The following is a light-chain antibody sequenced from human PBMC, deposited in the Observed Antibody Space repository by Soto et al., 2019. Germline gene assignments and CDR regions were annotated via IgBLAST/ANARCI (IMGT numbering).Light chain of an antibody. CDR1: SSDVGGYNY. CDR3: SSYTSSIL. CDR2: DVS. J-gene: IGLJ2*01. V-gene: IGLV2-14*01. Sequence: QSALTQPASVSGSPGQSITISCTGTSSDVGGYNYVSWYQQHPGKAPKLMIYDVSNRPSGVSNRFSGSKSGNTASLTISGLQAEDEADYYSSSYTSSILFGGGTQLTVL.